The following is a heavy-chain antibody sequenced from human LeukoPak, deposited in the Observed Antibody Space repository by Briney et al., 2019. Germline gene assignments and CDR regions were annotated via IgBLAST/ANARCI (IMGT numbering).Heavy chain of an antibody. CDR3: ARGTLGAWGW. CDR2: ISSSSNYI. Sequence: AGGSLRLSCAASGFTFSSYDMNWVRQAPGKGLEWVSSISSSSNYIHYADSVKGRFTISRDNAKNSLYRQMNSLRAEDTAVYFCARGTLGAWGWWGQGTLVTVSS. CDR1: GFTFSSYD. D-gene: IGHD6-19*01. V-gene: IGHV3-21*01. J-gene: IGHJ4*02.